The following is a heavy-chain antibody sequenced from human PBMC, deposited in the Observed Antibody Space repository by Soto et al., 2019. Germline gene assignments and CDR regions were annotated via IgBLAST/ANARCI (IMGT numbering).Heavy chain of an antibody. V-gene: IGHV1-69*06. D-gene: IGHD3-16*01. CDR1: GGTFSSYA. J-gene: IGHJ3*02. Sequence: QVQLVQSGAEVKKPGSSVKVSCKASGGTFSSYAISWVRQAPGQGLEWMGGIIPIFGTANYAQKFQGRVTITGDKSTSTAYMELGSLRSENTAVYYCARGFTPGGVRGTRAWAFDIWGQGTMVTVSS. CDR2: IIPIFGTA. CDR3: ARGFTPGGVRGTRAWAFDI.